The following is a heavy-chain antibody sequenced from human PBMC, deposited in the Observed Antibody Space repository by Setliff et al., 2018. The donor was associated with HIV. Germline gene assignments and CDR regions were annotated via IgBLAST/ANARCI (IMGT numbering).Heavy chain of an antibody. CDR3: VVYFGGNGGRGL. V-gene: IGHV4-59*11. CDR1: GDSIVSDDSTSSHH. CDR2: TPYSGST. D-gene: IGHD2-15*01. J-gene: IGHJ4*02. Sequence: PSETLSLTCRFSGDSIVSDDSTSSHHCSWIRQPPGRGLEWIGTTPYSGSTNYNPSLRSRVTISLDTSTNQFPLRLNSVTAADTAHYFCVVYFGGNGGRGLWGQGTLDTVSS.